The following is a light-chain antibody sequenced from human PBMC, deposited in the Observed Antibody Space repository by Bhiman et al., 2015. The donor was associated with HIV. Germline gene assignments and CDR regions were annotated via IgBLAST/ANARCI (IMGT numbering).Light chain of an antibody. J-gene: IGLJ1*01. Sequence: SYVLTQPPSVSVAPGKTARITCGGDNIGSQNVHWYQQKPGQAPVLVIYYDTDRPSGIPERFSGSNSGNTATLTISGTQAMDEADYYCQAWDSSTARVFGTGTRVTVL. CDR1: NIGSQN. CDR3: QAWDSSTARV. CDR2: YDT. V-gene: IGLV3-21*01.